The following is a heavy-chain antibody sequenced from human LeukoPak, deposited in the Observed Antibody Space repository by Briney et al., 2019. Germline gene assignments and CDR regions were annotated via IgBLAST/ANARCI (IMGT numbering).Heavy chain of an antibody. J-gene: IGHJ4*02. CDR2: IYYSGST. CDR3: ARQTDYGDYVIFDY. V-gene: IGHV4-38-2*01. CDR1: GFTFSSYA. D-gene: IGHD4-17*01. Sequence: GSLRLSCAASGFTFSSYAMSWIRQPPGKGLEWIGTIYYSGSTYYNPSLKSRVTISVDTSKNQFSLKLSSVTAADTAVYYCARQTDYGDYVIFDYWGQGTLVTVSS.